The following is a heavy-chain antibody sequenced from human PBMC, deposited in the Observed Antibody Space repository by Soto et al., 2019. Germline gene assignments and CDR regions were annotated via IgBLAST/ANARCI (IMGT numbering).Heavy chain of an antibody. Sequence: QVQLVQSGAEVKEQGASVKVSCKTSGYTFSNYGISWVRQAPGQGLEWMGWISASNGNTNYAQKFQGRVTMTTDTSTSTAYMDLRSLRSDDTAVYDCARDDYYDFWSGYHRTGYYGLDVWGQGTTVTVSS. V-gene: IGHV1-18*01. CDR2: ISASNGNT. D-gene: IGHD3-3*01. CDR1: GYTFSNYG. J-gene: IGHJ6*02. CDR3: ARDDYYDFWSGYHRTGYYGLDV.